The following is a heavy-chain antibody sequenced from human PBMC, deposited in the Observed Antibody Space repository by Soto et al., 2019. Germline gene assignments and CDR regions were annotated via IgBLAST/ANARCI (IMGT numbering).Heavy chain of an antibody. CDR2: ISSSATTT. CDR3: AARDGHNRRKAPYYYYYYGVVV. CDR1: GFSFSSYE. J-gene: IGHJ6*02. Sequence: GGSLRLSCAASGFSFSSYEMNWVRQAPGKGLEWISYISSSATTTHYADSVKGRFTISRDNAKSSLYLQINSLRAEDTAVYYCAARDGHNRRKAPYYYYYYGVVVWGQGTTVTVSS. V-gene: IGHV3-48*03. D-gene: IGHD3-16*02.